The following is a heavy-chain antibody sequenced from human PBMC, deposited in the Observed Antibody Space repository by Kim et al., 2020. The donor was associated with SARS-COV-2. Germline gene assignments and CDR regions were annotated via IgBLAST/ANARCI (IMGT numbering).Heavy chain of an antibody. CDR2: IYHSGNT. V-gene: IGHV4-30-2*01. CDR1: GGSINTSGYS. CDR3: AGVLDSSGYPY. D-gene: IGHD3-22*01. Sequence: SETLSLTCAVSGGSINTSGYSWSWIRQPPGKGLEWIGYIYHSGNTYYNPSLKSRVTISVDRSKNQFSLKLSSVTAADTAVYFCAGVLDSSGYPYWGQGTLVTVSS. J-gene: IGHJ4*02.